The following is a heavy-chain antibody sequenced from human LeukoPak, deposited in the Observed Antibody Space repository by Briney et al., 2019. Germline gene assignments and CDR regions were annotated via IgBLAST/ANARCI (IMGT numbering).Heavy chain of an antibody. CDR3: AKDVPAILTGSSYYFDY. Sequence: PGGSLRLSCAASGFTSNSYAMSWVRQAPGKGLEWVSAIGGSGGSTYYADSVKGRFTISRDNSKNTLYLQMNSLRAEDTAVYYCAKDVPAILTGSSYYFDYWGQGTLVTVSS. J-gene: IGHJ4*02. CDR1: GFTSNSYA. V-gene: IGHV3-23*01. CDR2: IGGSGGST. D-gene: IGHD3-9*01.